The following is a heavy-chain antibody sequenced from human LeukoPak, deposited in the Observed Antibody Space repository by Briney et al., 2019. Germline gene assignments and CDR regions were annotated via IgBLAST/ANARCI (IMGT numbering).Heavy chain of an antibody. V-gene: IGHV3-21*01. CDR1: GFTFSSCN. CDR3: APLGVAVAGI. D-gene: IGHD6-19*01. J-gene: IGHJ4*02. CDR2: ISSSSTYI. Sequence: GGSLRLSCAASGFTFSSCNMNWVRQAPGKGLEWVSSISSSSTYIYYADSVKGRFTISRDNAKNSLYLQMNSLRAEDTAVYYCAPLGVAVAGIWGQGTLVTVSS.